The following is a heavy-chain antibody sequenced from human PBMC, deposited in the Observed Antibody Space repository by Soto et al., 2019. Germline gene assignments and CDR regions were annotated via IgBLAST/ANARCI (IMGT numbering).Heavy chain of an antibody. CDR1: GVTFSSCT. CDR3: ASGSEVVTKYPTPYYYYYYMDV. Sequence: QVKLVQSGAEVKKPGSSVKVSCKGTGVTFSSCTISWVRQAPGQGLEWMGRIIPILGIANYAQKFQGRVTITADKSTSTAYMELSSLRSEDTAVYYCASGSEVVTKYPTPYYYYYYMDVWGKGTTVTVSS. J-gene: IGHJ6*03. CDR2: IIPILGIA. V-gene: IGHV1-69*02. D-gene: IGHD2-15*01.